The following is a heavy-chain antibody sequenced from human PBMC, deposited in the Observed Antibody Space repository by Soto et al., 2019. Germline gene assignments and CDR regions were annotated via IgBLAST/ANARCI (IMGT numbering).Heavy chain of an antibody. V-gene: IGHV3-21*01. Sequence: EVQLVESGGGLVKPGGSLRLSCAASGFTFSSYSMNWVRQAPGQGLEWVSSISSSTSYIYYADSVKGRFTISRDNAKNSLYLQMNSLRAEDTAVYYCATLPYGDYDFDYWGQGTLVTVSS. D-gene: IGHD4-17*01. CDR1: GFTFSSYS. J-gene: IGHJ4*02. CDR3: ATLPYGDYDFDY. CDR2: ISSSTSYI.